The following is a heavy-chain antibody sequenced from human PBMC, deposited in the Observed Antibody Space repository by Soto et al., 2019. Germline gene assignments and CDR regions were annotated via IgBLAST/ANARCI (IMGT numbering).Heavy chain of an antibody. CDR2: IKQDGREI. D-gene: IGHD3-10*01. Sequence: VYLVESGGGLVEPGGSLRLSCEASGFMFRSDWMSWVRQAPGEGLEWGANIKQDGREIHYLGSVEGRLTLFRDNARRSLFLQMNSLRAEATAVYFCASYSGIYFPVGHDRWGQGTLVVVSS. J-gene: IGHJ5*02. V-gene: IGHV3-7*01. CDR3: ASYSGIYFPVGHDR. CDR1: GFMFRSDW.